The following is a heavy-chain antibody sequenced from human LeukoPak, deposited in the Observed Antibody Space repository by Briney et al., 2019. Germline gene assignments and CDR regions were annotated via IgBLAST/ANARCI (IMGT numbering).Heavy chain of an antibody. J-gene: IGHJ3*02. CDR1: GGSISSYY. Sequence: SETLSLTCTASGGSISSYYWSWIRQSPGKGLEWIGYIYYSGSTNYNPSLKSRVTISVDTSKNQFSLKLSSVTAADTAVYYCARETGDAFDIWGQGTMVTVSS. CDR3: ARETGDAFDI. CDR2: IYYSGST. V-gene: IGHV4-59*01. D-gene: IGHD3-9*01.